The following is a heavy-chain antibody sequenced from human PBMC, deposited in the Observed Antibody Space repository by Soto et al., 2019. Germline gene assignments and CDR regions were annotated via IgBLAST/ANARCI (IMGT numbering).Heavy chain of an antibody. J-gene: IGHJ4*02. Sequence: SETLSLTCTVSGGSISSSSYYWGWIRQPPGKGLEWIGEIYHSGTTNYNPSLKSRVTISVDKSKNQISLKLSSVTAADTAVYYCATRGDGSPRLDYWGQGTLVTVSS. CDR3: ATRGDGSPRLDY. D-gene: IGHD3-10*01. CDR1: GGSISSSSYY. CDR2: IYHSGTT. V-gene: IGHV4-39*07.